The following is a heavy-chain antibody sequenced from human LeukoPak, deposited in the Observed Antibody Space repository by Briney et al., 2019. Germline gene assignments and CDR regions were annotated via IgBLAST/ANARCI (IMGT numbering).Heavy chain of an antibody. CDR2: FDPEDGET. CDR3: ATSLRPDFGGLWYAFDI. J-gene: IGHJ3*02. CDR1: GYTLTELS. Sequence: ASVKVSCKVSGYTLTELSMHWVRQAPGKGLEWMGGFDPEDGETIYAQKFQGRVTMTEDTSTDTAYMELSSLGSEDTAVYYCATSLRPDFGGLWYAFDIWGQGTMVTVSS. V-gene: IGHV1-24*01. D-gene: IGHD3-16*01.